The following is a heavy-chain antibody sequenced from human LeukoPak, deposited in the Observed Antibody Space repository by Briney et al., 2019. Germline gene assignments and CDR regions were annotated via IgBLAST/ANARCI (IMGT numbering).Heavy chain of an antibody. Sequence: LETLSLTCAVYGGSFSGYYWSWIRQPPGKGLEWIGEINHSGSTNYNPSLKSRVTISVDTSKNQFSLKLSSVTAADTAVYYCARGLAVSIYYFDYWGQGTLVTVSS. CDR1: GGSFSGYY. CDR2: INHSGST. J-gene: IGHJ4*02. V-gene: IGHV4-34*01. CDR3: ARGLAVSIYYFDY. D-gene: IGHD3-16*02.